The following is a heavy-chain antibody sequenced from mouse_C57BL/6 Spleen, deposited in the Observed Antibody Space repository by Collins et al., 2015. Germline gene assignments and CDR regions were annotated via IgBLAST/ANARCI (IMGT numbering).Heavy chain of an antibody. Sequence: QVTLKESGPGILQPPDLSLTCSFSGFSLSTSGMGVSWIRQPSGKGLEWLAHIYWDDDKRYNPSLKSRLTISKDTSRNQVFLKITSVDTADTATYYCARRARAYYGNYDAMDYWGQGTSVTVSS. V-gene: IGHV8-12*01. CDR3: ARRARAYYGNYDAMDY. CDR1: GFSLSTSGMG. CDR2: IYWDDDK. J-gene: IGHJ4*01. D-gene: IGHD2-10*01.